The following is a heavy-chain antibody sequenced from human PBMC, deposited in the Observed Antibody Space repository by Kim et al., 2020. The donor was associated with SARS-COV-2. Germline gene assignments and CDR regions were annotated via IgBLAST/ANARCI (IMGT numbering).Heavy chain of an antibody. D-gene: IGHD5-12*01. J-gene: IGHJ6*02. CDR1: GFTFSSYW. CDR2: IKQDGSEK. V-gene: IGHV3-7*01. Sequence: GGSLRLSCAASGFTFSSYWMSWVRQAPGKGLEWVANIKQDGSEKYYVDSVKGRFTISRDNAKNSLYLQMNSLRAEDTAVYYCARELTGTYSPPGLSHYYYYYGMDVWGQGTTVTVSS. CDR3: ARELTGTYSPPGLSHYYYYYGMDV.